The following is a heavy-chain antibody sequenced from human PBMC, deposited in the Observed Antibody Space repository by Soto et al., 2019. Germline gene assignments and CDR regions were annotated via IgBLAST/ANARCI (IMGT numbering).Heavy chain of an antibody. CDR3: ASGYYYGSGTYYKGLGY. V-gene: IGHV3-48*03. CDR2: ISSSGTTI. D-gene: IGHD3-10*01. CDR1: GFTFNSYE. Sequence: SLRLSCAASGFTFNSYEFNWVRQAPGKGLECISYISSSGTTIYYADSVKGRFTISRDNAKNSLYLQMNSLRAEDTAVYYCASGYYYGSGTYYKGLGYWGQGTLVTVSS. J-gene: IGHJ4*02.